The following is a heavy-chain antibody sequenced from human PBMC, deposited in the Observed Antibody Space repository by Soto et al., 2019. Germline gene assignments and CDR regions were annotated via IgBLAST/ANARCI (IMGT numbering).Heavy chain of an antibody. J-gene: IGHJ3*02. D-gene: IGHD1-26*01. V-gene: IGHV1-2*02. Sequence: ASVKVSCKASGYTFTGYYIHWVRQAPGQGLEWMGWINPNSGGTNYAQKFQGRVTMTRDTSISTAYMELSRLRSDDTAVYYCARVIVGATTGDAFDIWGQGTMVTVSS. CDR3: ARVIVGATTGDAFDI. CDR1: GYTFTGYY. CDR2: INPNSGGT.